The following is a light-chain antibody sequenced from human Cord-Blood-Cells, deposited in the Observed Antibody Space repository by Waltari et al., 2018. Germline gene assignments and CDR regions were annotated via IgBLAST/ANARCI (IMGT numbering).Light chain of an antibody. CDR2: GKN. J-gene: IGLJ2*01. V-gene: IGLV3-19*01. CDR1: GPRSNY. CDR3: NSRDSSGNHLRV. Sequence: SSELTQDPDVSVALGQTVRITCQGAGPRSNYARWYQQKPGPAPVLVIYGKNNRPSGIPDRFSGSSSGNTASLTITGAQAEDEADYYCNSRDSSGNHLRVFGGGTKLTVL.